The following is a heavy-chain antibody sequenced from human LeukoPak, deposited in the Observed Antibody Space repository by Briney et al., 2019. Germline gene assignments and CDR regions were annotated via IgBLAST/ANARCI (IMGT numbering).Heavy chain of an antibody. Sequence: SVKVSCKASGGTFSSYAISWVRQAPGQGLEWMGRIIPILGIANYAQKFQGRVTITADKSTSTAYMELSSLRSEDTAVYYCARSGFNQLLFDYRGQGTLVTVSS. CDR2: IIPILGIA. CDR3: ARSGFNQLLFDY. CDR1: GGTFSSYA. V-gene: IGHV1-69*04. D-gene: IGHD2-2*01. J-gene: IGHJ4*02.